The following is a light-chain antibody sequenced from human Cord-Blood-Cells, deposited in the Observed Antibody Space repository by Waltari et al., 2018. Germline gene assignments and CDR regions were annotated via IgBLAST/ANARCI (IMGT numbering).Light chain of an antibody. J-gene: IGKJ5*01. V-gene: IGKV1-39*01. Sequence: DIQMTQSPSSLSASVGDRVTITCRAIQSISSYLNWYQQKLGKAPKLLIYAASSLQSGDPSRFSGSGSGTDFTLTISSLQPEDFATYYCQKSYSTPITFGQGTRLEIK. CDR1: QSISSY. CDR2: AAS. CDR3: QKSYSTPIT.